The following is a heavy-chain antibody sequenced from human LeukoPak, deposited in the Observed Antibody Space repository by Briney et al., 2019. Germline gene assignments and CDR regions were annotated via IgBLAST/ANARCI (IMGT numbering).Heavy chain of an antibody. CDR3: AKSTTVTDLGDY. D-gene: IGHD4-17*01. CDR2: ISGSGGST. J-gene: IGHJ4*02. Sequence: GGSLRLSCAAPGFTFSSYAMSWVRQAPGKGLEWVSAISGSGGSTYYADSVKGRFTISRDNSKNTLYLQMNSLRAEDTAVYYCAKSTTVTDLGDYWGQGTLVTVSS. V-gene: IGHV3-23*01. CDR1: GFTFSSYA.